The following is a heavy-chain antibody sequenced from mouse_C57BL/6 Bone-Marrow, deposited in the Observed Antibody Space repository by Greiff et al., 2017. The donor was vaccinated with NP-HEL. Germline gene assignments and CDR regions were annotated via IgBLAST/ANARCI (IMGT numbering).Heavy chain of an antibody. CDR1: GYAFSSYW. CDR3: ARQEDTVVAGDYAMDY. D-gene: IGHD1-1*01. CDR2: IYPGDGDT. Sequence: VQLQQSGAELVKPGASVKISCKASGYAFSSYWMNWVKQRPGKGLEWIGQIYPGDGDTNYNGKFKGKATLTADKSSSTAYMQLSSLTSEDSAVYFCARQEDTVVAGDYAMDYWGQGTSVTVSS. V-gene: IGHV1-80*01. J-gene: IGHJ4*01.